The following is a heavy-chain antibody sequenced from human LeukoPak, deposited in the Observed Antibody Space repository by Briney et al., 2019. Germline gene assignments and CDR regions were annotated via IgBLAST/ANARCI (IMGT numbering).Heavy chain of an antibody. Sequence: GGSLRLSCAASGFTFSSYSMNWVRQAPGKGLEWVSYISSSSSTIYYADSVKGRFTISRDNAKNSLYLQMNSLRAEGTAVYYCARIITMVRGVYYYGMDVWGRGTTVTVSS. CDR2: ISSSSSTI. CDR1: GFTFSSYS. J-gene: IGHJ6*02. CDR3: ARIITMVRGVYYYGMDV. V-gene: IGHV3-48*04. D-gene: IGHD3-10*01.